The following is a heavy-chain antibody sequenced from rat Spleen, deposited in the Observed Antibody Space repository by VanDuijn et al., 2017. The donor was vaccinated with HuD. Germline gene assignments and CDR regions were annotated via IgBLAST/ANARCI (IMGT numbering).Heavy chain of an antibody. Sequence: EVQLVESGGGLVQPGRSLKLSCAASGFTFSDYNMAWVRQAPTKGLEWVATISYDGSSNYYRDSVKGRFTIPRDNAKSTLYLQMDSLRSEDTATYYCARREEAIGGYFDYWGQGVMVTVSS. CDR3: ARREEAIGGYFDY. D-gene: IGHD1-11*01. J-gene: IGHJ2*01. V-gene: IGHV5-7*01. CDR2: ISYDGSSN. CDR1: GFTFSDYN.